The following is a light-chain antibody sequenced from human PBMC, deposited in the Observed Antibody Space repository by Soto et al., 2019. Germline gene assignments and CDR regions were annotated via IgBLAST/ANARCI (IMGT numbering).Light chain of an antibody. CDR1: QDISNF. CDR2: AAS. V-gene: IGKV1-39*01. J-gene: IGKJ4*01. Sequence: DIQMTQSPSSLSVSIGDRVTITCQASQDISNFLNWYQQKPGKAPKLLIYAASSLQSGVPSRFSGSGSGTDFTLTISSLQPEDFATYYCQQSYSTLRTFGGGTKVDIK. CDR3: QQSYSTLRT.